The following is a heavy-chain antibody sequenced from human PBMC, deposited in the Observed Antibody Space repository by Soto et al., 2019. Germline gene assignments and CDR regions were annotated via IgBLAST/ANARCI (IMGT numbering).Heavy chain of an antibody. CDR3: AKVLSGTKRKPGIAVAADY. J-gene: IGHJ4*02. V-gene: IGHV3-23*01. Sequence: GGSLRLSCAASGFTFSSYAMSWVRQAPGKGLEWVSAISGSGGSTYYADSVKGRFTISRDNSKNTLYLQMHSLRAEDTAVYYCAKVLSGTKRKPGIAVAADYWGQGTLVTVSS. CDR2: ISGSGGST. CDR1: GFTFSSYA. D-gene: IGHD6-19*01.